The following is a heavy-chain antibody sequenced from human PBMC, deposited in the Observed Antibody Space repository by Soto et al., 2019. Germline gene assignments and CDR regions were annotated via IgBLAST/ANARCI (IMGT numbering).Heavy chain of an antibody. J-gene: IGHJ4*02. V-gene: IGHV4-59*01. Sequence: SETLSLTCSVSGGSISGSYWSWILQSPGKGLEWLGYVYYTGSTNYSHSLRSRVSISVDTSKNEFSLRLSSVTAADTAVYFCARSVAVPGAHIDYWGQGTQVTVSS. D-gene: IGHD6-19*01. CDR1: GGSISGSY. CDR3: ARSVAVPGAHIDY. CDR2: VYYTGST.